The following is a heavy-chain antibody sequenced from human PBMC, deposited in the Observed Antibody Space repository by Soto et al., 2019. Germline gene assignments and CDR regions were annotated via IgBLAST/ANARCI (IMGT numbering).Heavy chain of an antibody. V-gene: IGHV3-30*18. J-gene: IGHJ4*02. CDR3: AKASYSMVRGVRPYYFDY. Sequence: GGSLRLSCAASGFTFSSYGMHWVRQAPGKGLEWVAVISYDGSNKYYADSVKGRFTISRDNSKNTLYLQMNSLRAEDTAVYYCAKASYSMVRGVRPYYFDYWGQGTLVTVSS. CDR1: GFTFSSYG. CDR2: ISYDGSNK. D-gene: IGHD3-10*01.